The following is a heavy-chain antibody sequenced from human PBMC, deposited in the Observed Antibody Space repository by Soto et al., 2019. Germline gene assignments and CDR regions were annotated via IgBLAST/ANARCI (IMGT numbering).Heavy chain of an antibody. D-gene: IGHD6-13*01. Sequence: GGSLRLSCAASGFTFSSYAMSWVRQAPGKGLEWVSAISGSGGSTYYADSVKGRFTISRDNSKNTLYLQMNSLRAEDTAVYYIVIPLLVVKGAFDIGGQGTTVT. V-gene: IGHV3-23*01. J-gene: IGHJ3*02. CDR2: ISGSGGST. CDR3: VIPLLVVKGAFDI. CDR1: GFTFSSYA.